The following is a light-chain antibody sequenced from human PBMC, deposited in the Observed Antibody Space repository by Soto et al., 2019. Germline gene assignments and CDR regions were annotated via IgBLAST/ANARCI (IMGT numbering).Light chain of an antibody. CDR1: QTVSGSY. J-gene: IGKJ1*01. V-gene: IGKV3-20*01. CDR3: QHYGPAPWT. Sequence: EIVLTQSAGTLSLSPGERATLSCRASQTVSGSYLAWFQQKPGQAPRLLSYAASTRAAGVPDRFSGSGSGADFSLTINRLEPEDFAVYFCQHYGPAPWTVGQGTKVEIK. CDR2: AAS.